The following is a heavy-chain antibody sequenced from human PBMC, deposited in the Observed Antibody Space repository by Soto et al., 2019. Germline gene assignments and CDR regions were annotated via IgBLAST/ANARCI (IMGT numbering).Heavy chain of an antibody. CDR3: ARTDRVSCSGGSCYYYYYGMDV. D-gene: IGHD2-15*01. V-gene: IGHV5-51*01. J-gene: IGHJ6*02. Sequence: PGESLKISCKGSGYSFSSYWIGWVRQMPGKGLEWMGIIYPGDSDTRYSPSFQGQVTISADKSISTAYLQWSSLKASDTAMYYCARTDRVSCSGGSCYYYYYGMDVWGQGTTVTASS. CDR2: IYPGDSDT. CDR1: GYSFSSYW.